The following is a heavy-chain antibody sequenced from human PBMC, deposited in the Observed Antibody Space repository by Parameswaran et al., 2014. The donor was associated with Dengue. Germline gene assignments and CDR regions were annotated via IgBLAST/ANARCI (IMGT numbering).Heavy chain of an antibody. CDR3: ARMAAAGTVDAFDI. CDR2: IYYMGAP. V-gene: IGHV4-59*01. Sequence: VRQMPGKRLEWIGYIYYMGAPTTTPPSKSRVTISVDTSKNQFSLKLSSVTAADTAVYYCARMAAAGTVDAFDIWGSRGQWSPSPQ. J-gene: IGHJ3*02. D-gene: IGHD6-13*01.